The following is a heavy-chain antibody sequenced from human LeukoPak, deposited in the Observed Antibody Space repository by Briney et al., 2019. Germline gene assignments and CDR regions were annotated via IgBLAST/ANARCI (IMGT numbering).Heavy chain of an antibody. CDR1: GYSFTSYW. D-gene: IGHD4-23*01. V-gene: IGHV5-10-1*01. Sequence: GESLKISCKGSGYSFTSYWITWLRQMPGKGLEWMGRIDPSDSYTNYSPSFQGHVTISADKSISTAYLQWSSLKASDTTLYYCARRFGVNSVDHWGQGTLVTVSS. CDR2: IDPSDSYT. J-gene: IGHJ4*02. CDR3: ARRFGVNSVDH.